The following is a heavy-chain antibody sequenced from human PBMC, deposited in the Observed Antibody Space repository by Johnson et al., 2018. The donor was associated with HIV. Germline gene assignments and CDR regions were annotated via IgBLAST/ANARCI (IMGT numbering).Heavy chain of an antibody. J-gene: IGHJ3*02. CDR3: AKDLDSSSWGAFDI. Sequence: QMLLVESGGGLVQPGGSLRLSCAASGFTFSSYAMHWVRQAPGKGLEWVAVISFDGANTYYADSVKGRFTISRDNSKNTLYLQMNSLRAEDTAVYYCAKDLDSSSWGAFDIWGQGTMVTVSS. CDR1: GFTFSSYA. CDR2: ISFDGANT. D-gene: IGHD6-6*01. V-gene: IGHV3-30*04.